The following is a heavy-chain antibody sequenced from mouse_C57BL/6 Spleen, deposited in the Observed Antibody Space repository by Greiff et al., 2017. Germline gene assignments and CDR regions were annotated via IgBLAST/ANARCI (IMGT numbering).Heavy chain of an antibody. V-gene: IGHV1-80*01. D-gene: IGHD1-1*01. CDR1: GYAFSSYW. Sequence: VQLQQSGAELVKPGASVKISCKASGYAFSSYWMNWVKQRPGKGLEWIGQIYPGDGDTNYNGKFKGKATLTADKSSSTAYMQLSSLTSEDSAVYFCARSTYGISPFDYWGQGTTLTGSS. J-gene: IGHJ2*01. CDR3: ARSTYGISPFDY. CDR2: IYPGDGDT.